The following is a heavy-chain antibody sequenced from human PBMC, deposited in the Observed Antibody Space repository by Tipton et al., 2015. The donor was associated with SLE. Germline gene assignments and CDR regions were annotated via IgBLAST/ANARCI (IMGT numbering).Heavy chain of an antibody. Sequence: FLRLSCAASGFTLSSYGVNWVRQAPGKGLEWVSYISTTSSFIYYADSVRGRFTVSRDNAKNSLYLQMNSLRAEDTAVYYCVREAGGDDDILTGYYEYFYMDVWGKGTTVTASS. J-gene: IGHJ6*03. V-gene: IGHV3-21*01. D-gene: IGHD3-9*01. CDR2: ISTTSSFI. CDR1: GFTLSSYG. CDR3: VREAGGDDDILTGYYEYFYMDV.